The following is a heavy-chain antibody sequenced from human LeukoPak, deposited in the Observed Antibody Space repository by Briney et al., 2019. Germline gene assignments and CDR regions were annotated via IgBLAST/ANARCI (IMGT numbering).Heavy chain of an antibody. CDR2: ISSSSSTI. CDR3: ARELYDFWSGFDAFEI. CDR1: GFTFSSYS. D-gene: IGHD3/OR15-3a*01. Sequence: GGSLRLSCAASGFTFSSYSMNWVRQAPGKGLEWVSYISSSSSTICYADSVKGRFTISRDNAKNSLYLQMNSLRAEDTAVYYCARELYDFWSGFDAFEIWGQGTMVTVSS. V-gene: IGHV3-48*04. J-gene: IGHJ3*02.